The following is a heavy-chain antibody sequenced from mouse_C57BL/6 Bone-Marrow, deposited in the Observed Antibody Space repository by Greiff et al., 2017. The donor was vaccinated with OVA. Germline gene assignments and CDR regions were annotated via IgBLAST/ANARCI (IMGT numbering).Heavy chain of an antibody. CDR1: GYTFTSYW. CDR2: IYPGSGST. D-gene: IGHD1-1*01. Sequence: QVQLQQPGAELVKPGASVKMSCKASGYTFTSYWITWVKQRPGQGLEWIGDIYPGSGSTNYNEKFKSKATLTVDTSSSTAYMQLISLTSDDSAVYYGARYITTSSWYVDVWGTGTTVTVSS. J-gene: IGHJ1*03. V-gene: IGHV1-55*01. CDR3: ARYITTSSWYVDV.